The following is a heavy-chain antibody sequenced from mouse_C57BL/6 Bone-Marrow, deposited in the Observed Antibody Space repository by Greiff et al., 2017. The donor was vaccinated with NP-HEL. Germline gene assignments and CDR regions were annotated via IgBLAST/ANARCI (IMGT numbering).Heavy chain of an antibody. CDR3: ASFYYDYDEDAMDY. CDR1: GYTFTSYW. J-gene: IGHJ4*01. Sequence: QVQLQQPGAELVKPGASVKLSRKASGYTFTSYWMQWVKQRPGQGLEWIGEIDPSDSYTNYNQKFKGKATLTVDTSSSTAYMQLSSLTSEDSAVYYCASFYYDYDEDAMDYWGQGTSVTVSS. CDR2: IDPSDSYT. D-gene: IGHD2-4*01. V-gene: IGHV1-50*01.